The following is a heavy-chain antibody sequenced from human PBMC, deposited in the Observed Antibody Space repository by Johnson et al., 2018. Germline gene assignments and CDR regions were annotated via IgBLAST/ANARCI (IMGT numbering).Heavy chain of an antibody. J-gene: IGHJ3*02. Sequence: QVQLVESGGGMVQPGRSXRLSCATSGFTFSRFAMHWVRQAQGKGLDWVAVIYYDGSNIYYSDSVKGRLTISRDNSENTLSLQMNSLRAEDTAVCYCARGNLGGFDIWGQGTVVTVSS. CDR3: ARGNLGGFDI. CDR1: GFTFSRFA. V-gene: IGHV3-33*01. CDR2: IYYDGSNI. D-gene: IGHD1-1*01.